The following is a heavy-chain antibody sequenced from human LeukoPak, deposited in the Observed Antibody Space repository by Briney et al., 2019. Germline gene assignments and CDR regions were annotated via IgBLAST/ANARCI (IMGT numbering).Heavy chain of an antibody. V-gene: IGHV3-23*01. CDR3: AKHGYCSGISCFFDF. D-gene: IGHD2-2*03. CDR1: GFTFSSYA. J-gene: IGHJ4*02. Sequence: GGSLRLSCAASGFTFSSYAMSWVRQAPGKGLEWVSGISGSGPYTFYTDSVKGRSTISRDSSKNTLYLQMNSLRAEDTTLYYCAKHGYCSGISCFFDFGGQGTLVTVSS. CDR2: ISGSGPYT.